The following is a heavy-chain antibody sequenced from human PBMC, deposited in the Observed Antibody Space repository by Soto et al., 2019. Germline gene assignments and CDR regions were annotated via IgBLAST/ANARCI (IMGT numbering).Heavy chain of an antibody. CDR2: IYYSGST. D-gene: IGHD3-10*01. CDR1: GGSISSYY. Sequence: QVQLQESGPGLVKPSETLSLTCTVSGGSISSYYWSWIRQPPGKGLEWIGYIYYSGSTNYNPSLKSRVTISVDTSKNQFSLKLSSVTAADTAVYYCARVGEGYYYGSGSYYPTSFDYWGQGTLVTVSS. J-gene: IGHJ4*02. CDR3: ARVGEGYYYGSGSYYPTSFDY. V-gene: IGHV4-59*01.